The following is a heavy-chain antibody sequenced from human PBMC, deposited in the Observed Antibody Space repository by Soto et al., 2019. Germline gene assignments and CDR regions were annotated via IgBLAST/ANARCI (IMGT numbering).Heavy chain of an antibody. Sequence: EMQLSESGGGLVQPGGSLRLSCAASGFTFGSYAMSWVRQAPGKGLEWVSAISGGGSGTYYADSVKGRFTISRDNSKKPLFLQMNSLRVEDTAIYYCAKDPKSTVRCNWFDPWGQGTLVTVSS. CDR1: GFTFGSYA. D-gene: IGHD2-8*02. CDR2: ISGGGSGT. J-gene: IGHJ5*02. CDR3: AKDPKSTVRCNWFDP. V-gene: IGHV3-23*01.